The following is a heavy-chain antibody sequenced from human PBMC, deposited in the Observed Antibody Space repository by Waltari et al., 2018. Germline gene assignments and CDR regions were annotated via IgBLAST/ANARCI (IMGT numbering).Heavy chain of an antibody. D-gene: IGHD3-10*01. J-gene: IGHJ4*02. Sequence: EVQLVQSGADVKKPGATVRISCKVSGYTFTDYYVHWVQQVPGTGLEWMGHIDTRVGGTKYAEKLQGRVSITADTSTDTSYMELSRLKSEDTAVYYCATLTYYYGSGSQHNKVDHWGQGTLVTVSS. CDR2: IDTRVGGT. V-gene: IGHV1-69-2*01. CDR3: ATLTYYYGSGSQHNKVDH. CDR1: GYTFTDYY.